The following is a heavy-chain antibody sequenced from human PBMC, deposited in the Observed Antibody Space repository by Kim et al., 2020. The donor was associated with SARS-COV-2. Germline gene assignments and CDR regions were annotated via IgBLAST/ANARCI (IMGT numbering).Heavy chain of an antibody. Sequence: SETLSLTCTVSGGSISSSSYYWGWIRQPPGKGLEWIGSIYYSGSTYYNPSRKSRVTISVDTSKNQFSLKLSSVTAADTAVYYCASRYCSSTSCQGYWGQGTLVTVSS. CDR1: GGSISSSSYY. J-gene: IGHJ4*02. D-gene: IGHD2-2*01. CDR2: IYYSGST. CDR3: ASRYCSSTSCQGY. V-gene: IGHV4-39*01.